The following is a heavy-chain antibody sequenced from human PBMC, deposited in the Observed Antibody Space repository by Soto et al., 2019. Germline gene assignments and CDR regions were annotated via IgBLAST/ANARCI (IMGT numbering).Heavy chain of an antibody. V-gene: IGHV1-69*06. CDR3: ARSLGRGWTPY. CDR1: GGTFSSYT. D-gene: IGHD6-19*01. Sequence: QVHLVQSEAEVKKPGSSVKVSCKASGGTFSSYTVSWVRQAPGQGLEWVGGIIPVFNTTYYAQKFQGRVTILADKSTSTASMELSNLRSEDTAVYYCARSLGRGWTPYWGQGTRVTASS. J-gene: IGHJ4*02. CDR2: IIPVFNTT.